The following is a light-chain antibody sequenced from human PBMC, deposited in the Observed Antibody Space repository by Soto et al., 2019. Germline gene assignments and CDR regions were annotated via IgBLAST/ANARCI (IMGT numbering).Light chain of an antibody. CDR3: QHYGSSRWT. J-gene: IGKJ1*01. CDR1: QSVSSTY. CDR2: GAS. Sequence: EIVLTQSPGTLSLSPGERATLSCRASQSVSSTYLAWYQQKPGQAPRLLIYGASSRATGIPDRFSGSGSGKFFTLTISRLDPEDSAVYYCQHYGSSRWTFGQGTKVDIK. V-gene: IGKV3-20*01.